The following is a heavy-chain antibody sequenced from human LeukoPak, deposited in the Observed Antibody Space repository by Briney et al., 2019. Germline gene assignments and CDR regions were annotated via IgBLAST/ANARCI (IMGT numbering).Heavy chain of an antibody. CDR1: GVSISSFY. V-gene: IGHV4-59*08. Sequence: SETLSLTCTVSGVSISSFYWSWIRQPPGKELEWIGYIYYSGSTNYNPSLKSRVTISVDTSKIHFSLKLNSVTAADTAVYYCARLHAYDYGSGGYYAFDIWGQGTVVTVSS. CDR3: ARLHAYDYGSGGYYAFDI. J-gene: IGHJ3*02. CDR2: IYYSGST. D-gene: IGHD3-10*01.